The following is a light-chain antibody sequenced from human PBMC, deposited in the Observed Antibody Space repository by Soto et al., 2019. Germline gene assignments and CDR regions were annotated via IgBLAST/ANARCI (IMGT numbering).Light chain of an antibody. CDR2: INSDGSH. Sequence: QPVLTQSPSASASLGASVKLTCTLSSGHSNYAIAWHQQQPEKGPRYLMIINSDGSHSTGDGIPDRFSGSSSGAERYLTNSSLQSEDEADYYCQTWGTGIQVFGTGTKLTVL. CDR1: SGHSNYA. CDR3: QTWGTGIQV. J-gene: IGLJ1*01. V-gene: IGLV4-69*01.